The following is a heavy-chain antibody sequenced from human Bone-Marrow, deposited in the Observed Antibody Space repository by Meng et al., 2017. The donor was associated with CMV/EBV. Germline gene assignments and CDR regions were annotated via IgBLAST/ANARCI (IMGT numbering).Heavy chain of an antibody. D-gene: IGHD1-1*01. CDR3: ARSMLEVNRYYYGMDV. CDR2: IKQDESEI. Sequence: GGSLRLSCAASGFTFSDYYMSWIRQAPGKGLEWVGNIKQDESEIQYVGSVKGRFTITRDNAKNSLFLQMNSLRAEDTAVYYCARSMLEVNRYYYGMDVWGEGTPATVSS. J-gene: IGHJ6*04. CDR1: GFTFSDYY. V-gene: IGHV3-7*01.